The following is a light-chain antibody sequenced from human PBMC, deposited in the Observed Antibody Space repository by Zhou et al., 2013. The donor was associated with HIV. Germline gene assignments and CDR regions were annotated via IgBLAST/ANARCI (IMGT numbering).Light chain of an antibody. Sequence: DIQLTQSPSFLSASVGDRVTITCRASQGFSSYLAWYQQKPGKAPKLLIYAASTLQSGVPSRFSGSGSGTEFTLTISSLQPEDFATYYCQHLNSFPITFGQGTRLEIK. CDR1: QGFSSY. V-gene: IGKV1-9*01. CDR2: AAS. J-gene: IGKJ5*01. CDR3: QHLNSFPIT.